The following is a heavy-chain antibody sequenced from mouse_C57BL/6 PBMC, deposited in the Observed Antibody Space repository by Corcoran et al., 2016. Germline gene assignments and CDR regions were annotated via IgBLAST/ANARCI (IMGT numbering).Heavy chain of an antibody. Sequence: QIKLVQTGPELKKPRETVKISCKASGYTFPTYGMSWVKQAPGKGLKWMGWINTYSGVPTYADDFKGRFAFSLETSASTAYLQINNLKNEDTATYFCARATMIRRAFAYWGQGTLVTVSA. CDR3: ARATMIRRAFAY. D-gene: IGHD2-4*01. CDR1: GYTFPTYG. CDR2: INTYSGVP. J-gene: IGHJ3*01. V-gene: IGHV9-3*01.